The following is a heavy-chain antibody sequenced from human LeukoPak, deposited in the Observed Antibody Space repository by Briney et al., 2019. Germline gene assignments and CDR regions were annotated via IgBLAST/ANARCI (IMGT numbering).Heavy chain of an antibody. Sequence: NSSETLSLTCTVSGGSISSDCYRAWVRLSPGNGLEWFGAIYRNGDTYYNPSLKSRVTISLVPSKNQFSLRLNSVTAADTAVYYCARAKRDYFENSGYESYYNFMDVWGKGTTVTVSS. V-gene: IGHV4-38-2*02. CDR1: GGSISSDCY. D-gene: IGHD3-22*01. CDR3: ARAKRDYFENSGYESYYNFMDV. J-gene: IGHJ6*03. CDR2: IYRNGDT.